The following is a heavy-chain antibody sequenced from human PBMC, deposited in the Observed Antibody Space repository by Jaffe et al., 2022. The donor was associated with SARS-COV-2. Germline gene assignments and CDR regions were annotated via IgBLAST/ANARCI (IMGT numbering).Heavy chain of an antibody. D-gene: IGHD2-15*01. CDR2: ISTYNGNT. Sequence: QVQLVQSGGEVKKPGASVKVSCKASGYTFTSYGISWVRQAPGQGLECMGWISTYNGNTNYTQKLQGRVTMTTDTSTNTAYMELRSLRSDDTAVYYCARGVRAVAAYYLFDYWGQGTLVTVSS. CDR3: ARGVRAVAAYYLFDY. J-gene: IGHJ4*02. CDR1: GYTFTSYG. V-gene: IGHV1-18*04.